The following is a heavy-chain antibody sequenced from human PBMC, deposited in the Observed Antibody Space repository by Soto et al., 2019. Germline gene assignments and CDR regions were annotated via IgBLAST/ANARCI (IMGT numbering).Heavy chain of an antibody. V-gene: IGHV1-24*01. J-gene: IGHJ6*02. D-gene: IGHD3-10*01. CDR1: GHTLSESS. Sequence: ASVKVSCKVSGHTLSESSIHWVRQSPGRGLEWMGGFDPDVGGTKYAQEFQGRVTLAEDTSTDTAYMDLSSLTFGDTAVYYCAAVLARMVREPSVKLGAYYYSMDVWGQGNTVTVSS. CDR2: FDPDVGGT. CDR3: AAVLARMVREPSVKLGAYYYSMDV.